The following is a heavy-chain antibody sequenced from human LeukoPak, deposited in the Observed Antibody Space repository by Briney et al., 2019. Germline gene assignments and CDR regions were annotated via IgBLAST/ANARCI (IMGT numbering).Heavy chain of an antibody. CDR2: IYYSGST. CDR3: ARHDRADAFDI. Sequence: SETLSLTCTVSGGSISSYYWSWIRQPPGKGLEWIGYIYYSGSTNYNPSLKSRVTISVDTSKNQFSLKLSSVTAADTAVYYCARHDRADAFDIWGQGTMVTASS. CDR1: GGSISSYY. V-gene: IGHV4-59*08. J-gene: IGHJ3*02.